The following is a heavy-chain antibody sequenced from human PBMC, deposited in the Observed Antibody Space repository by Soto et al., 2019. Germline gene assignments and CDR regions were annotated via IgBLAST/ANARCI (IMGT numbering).Heavy chain of an antibody. CDR2: ISYDGSKR. J-gene: IGHJ4*02. CDR3: AKGGGAPGYPIDY. Sequence: QVQLVQSGGGVVQPGKSLRLSCVGSGFTFGNYAMYWVCQTPGKGLEWVAFISYDGSKRYHADSVKGQFTISRDNPKKTVYLQLDSLRPEDTAVYYCAKGGGAPGYPIDYWGQGTLVTVSS. D-gene: IGHD3-9*01. V-gene: IGHV3-30*18. CDR1: GFTFGNYA.